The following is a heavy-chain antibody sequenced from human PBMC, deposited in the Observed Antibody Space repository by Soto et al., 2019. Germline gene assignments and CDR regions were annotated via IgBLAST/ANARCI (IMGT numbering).Heavy chain of an antibody. CDR1: GGTFSSYA. D-gene: IGHD6-6*01. Sequence: GASVKVSCKASGGTFSSYAISWVRQAPGQGLEWMGGIIPIFGTANYAQKFQGRVTITADESTSTAYMELSSLRSEDTAVYYCASGRPAPSIAAPDYYYGMDVWGQGTTVTVSS. V-gene: IGHV1-69*13. CDR2: IIPIFGTA. J-gene: IGHJ6*02. CDR3: ASGRPAPSIAAPDYYYGMDV.